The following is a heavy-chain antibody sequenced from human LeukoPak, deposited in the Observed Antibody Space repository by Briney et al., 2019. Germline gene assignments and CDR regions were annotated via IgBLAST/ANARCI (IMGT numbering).Heavy chain of an antibody. D-gene: IGHD3-10*01. CDR2: INPSGGST. CDR3: ARDLDVTMVRGKHYYYGMDV. CDR1: GYTFTSYY. V-gene: IGHV1-46*01. J-gene: IGHJ6*02. Sequence: GASVKVSCKASGYTFTSYYMHWVRQAPGQGLEWMGIINPSGGSTSYAQKFQGRVTMTRDTSTSTVYMELSSLRSEDTAVYYCARDLDVTMVRGKHYYYGMDVWGQGTTVSVSS.